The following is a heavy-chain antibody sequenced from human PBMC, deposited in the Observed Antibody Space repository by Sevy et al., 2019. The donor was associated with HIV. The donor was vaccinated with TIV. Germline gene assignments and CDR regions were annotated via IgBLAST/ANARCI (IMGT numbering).Heavy chain of an antibody. V-gene: IGHV3-23*01. CDR1: GFTFNTYA. Sequence: GESLKISCAASGFTFNTYAMHWVRQAPGKGLQWVSAVSASGISTYYADSVKGRFTISRDNSKNTLYLQMDSLRAEDTAVYYCAKVRSTIIPATGNFDYWGQGTLVTVSS. CDR2: VSASGIST. J-gene: IGHJ4*02. D-gene: IGHD6-13*01. CDR3: AKVRSTIIPATGNFDY.